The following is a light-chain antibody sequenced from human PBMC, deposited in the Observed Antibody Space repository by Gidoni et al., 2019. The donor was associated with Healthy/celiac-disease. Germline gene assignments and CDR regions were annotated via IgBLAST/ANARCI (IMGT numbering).Light chain of an antibody. J-gene: IGKJ4*01. CDR3: QHYNNWPPLP. Sequence: EIVMTQYPATLSVSQWESATLSCRASQSVSSNLAWYQQKPGQAPSLLIYGASTSSTVILSWFSCIGSGTEFTFTIRRLQFEDFAVYYCQHYNNWPPLPFGGGTKVVIK. CDR1: QSVSSN. CDR2: GAS. V-gene: IGKV3-15*01.